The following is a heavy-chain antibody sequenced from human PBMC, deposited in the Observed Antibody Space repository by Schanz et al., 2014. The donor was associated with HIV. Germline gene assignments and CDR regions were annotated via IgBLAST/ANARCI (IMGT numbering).Heavy chain of an antibody. D-gene: IGHD3-22*01. CDR1: GFSFDTFG. CDR3: AKDRNQYDSRYIGKGNYYYYYGMDV. CDR2: KSNEGKKK. V-gene: IGHV3-30*18. J-gene: IGHJ6*02. Sequence: QVQLVESGGGGVQPGRSLRLSWAGSGFSFDTFGIHWVRQAPGKGLEGLAVKSNEGKKKKFANSAKGRFTISRDNSKNTVYLQAKSLRPEDTAVYYCAKDRNQYDSRYIGKGNYYYYYGMDVWGQGTTVTVSS.